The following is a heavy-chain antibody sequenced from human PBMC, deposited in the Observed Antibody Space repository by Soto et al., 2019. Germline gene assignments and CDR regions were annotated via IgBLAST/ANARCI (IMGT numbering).Heavy chain of an antibody. CDR2: SSATGAGT. CDR1: GFTFSSYG. Sequence: GCLRLSCAASGFTFSSYGMTWVRQAPGKGLEWVSFSSATGAGTYYADSVKGRFTISRDNSKNTLYLQMTSLRADDTAVYYCAKDRRAGGNYGFYSDFWGQGALVTVS. D-gene: IGHD1-7*01. J-gene: IGHJ4*02. V-gene: IGHV3-23*01. CDR3: AKDRRAGGNYGFYSDF.